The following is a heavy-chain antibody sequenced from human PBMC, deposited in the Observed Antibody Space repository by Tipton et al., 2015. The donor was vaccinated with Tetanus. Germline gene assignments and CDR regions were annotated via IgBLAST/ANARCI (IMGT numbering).Heavy chain of an antibody. CDR3: ARGRGLGPHEYFEH. D-gene: IGHD3/OR15-3a*01. V-gene: IGHV1-18*01. J-gene: IGHJ5*02. CDR2: ISPFNKNV. CDR1: GYTFTHYG. Sequence: QLVQSGAEVKKPGASVKVSCKASGYTFTHYGVNWVRQAPGQGLEWMGWISPFNKNVNYAEKFQGRLTMTTDRSTATVYMDLRGRRSDGTAVYYCARGRGLGPHEYFEHRGQGTLVTVSS.